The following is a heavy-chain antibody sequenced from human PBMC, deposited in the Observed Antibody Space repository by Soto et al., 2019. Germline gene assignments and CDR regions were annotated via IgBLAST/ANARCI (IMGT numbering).Heavy chain of an antibody. CDR2: INAGNGNT. Sequence: ASVKVSCKASGYTFTSYAMHWVRQAPGQRLEWMGWINAGNGNTKYSQKFQGRVTITRDTSASTAYMELSSLRSEDTAVYYCARVDPRPGGGIPVVTALDYWGQGTLVTVSS. CDR3: ARVDPRPGGGIPVVTALDY. J-gene: IGHJ4*02. D-gene: IGHD2-21*02. V-gene: IGHV1-3*01. CDR1: GYTFTSYA.